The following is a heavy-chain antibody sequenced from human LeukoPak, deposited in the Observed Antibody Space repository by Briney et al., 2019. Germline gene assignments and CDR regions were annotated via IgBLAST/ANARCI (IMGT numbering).Heavy chain of an antibody. Sequence: SETLSLTCTVSGGSISSSSYYWGWIRQPPGKGLEWIGSIYYSGSTYYNPSLKSRVTISVDTSKNQFSLKLSSVTAADTAVYYCARSPRRIVVVPAATNPPTPWGQGTLVTASS. CDR2: IYYSGST. J-gene: IGHJ4*02. CDR1: GGSISSSSYY. CDR3: ARSPRRIVVVPAATNPPTP. D-gene: IGHD2-2*01. V-gene: IGHV4-39*01.